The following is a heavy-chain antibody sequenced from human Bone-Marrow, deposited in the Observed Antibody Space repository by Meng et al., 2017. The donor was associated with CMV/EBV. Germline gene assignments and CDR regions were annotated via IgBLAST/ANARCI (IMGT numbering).Heavy chain of an antibody. J-gene: IGHJ4*02. CDR3: AKVRSIFGVVPRYYFDY. CDR1: GFTFSDSH. V-gene: IGHV3-30*02. D-gene: IGHD3-3*01. Sequence: GESLKISCATSGFTFSDSHMHWVRRAPGKGLEWVAFIRYDGSNTYYADSVKGRFTISRDNSKNTLYLQMNTLTTEDTAVYYCAKVRSIFGVVPRYYFDYWGQGTLVTVSS. CDR2: IRYDGSNT.